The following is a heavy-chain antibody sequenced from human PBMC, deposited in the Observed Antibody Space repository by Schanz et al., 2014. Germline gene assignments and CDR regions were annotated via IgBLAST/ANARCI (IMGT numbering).Heavy chain of an antibody. CDR3: AKDLAAVGVFDY. CDR2: ISGSGGST. J-gene: IGHJ4*02. CDR1: GFTFSSYT. Sequence: EVQLLESGGGLVRPGGSLRLSCAASGFTFSSYTMNWVRQAPGKGLEWVSAISGSGGSTVYADSVKGRFTISRDNSNNTVFLQMNSLRAEDTAVYYCAKDLAAVGVFDYWGQGSLXTVSP. V-gene: IGHV3-23*01. D-gene: IGHD6-13*01.